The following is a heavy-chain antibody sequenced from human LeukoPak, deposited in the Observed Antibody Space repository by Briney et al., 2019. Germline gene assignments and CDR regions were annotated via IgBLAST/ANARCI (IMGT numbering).Heavy chain of an antibody. V-gene: IGHV3-48*03. J-gene: IGHJ4*02. CDR2: ISSSGSTI. Sequence: PGGSLRLSCAASGFTFSSYEMNWVRQAPGKGLEWVSYISSSGSTIYYADSVKGRFTISRDNAKNSLYLQMNSLRAEDTAVYYCARGSSGYDRCFDYWGQGTLVTVSS. CDR1: GFTFSSYE. CDR3: ARGSSGYDRCFDY. D-gene: IGHD5-12*01.